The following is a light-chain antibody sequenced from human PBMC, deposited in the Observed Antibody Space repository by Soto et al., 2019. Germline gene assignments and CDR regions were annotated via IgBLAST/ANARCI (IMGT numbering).Light chain of an antibody. CDR2: AAS. Sequence: DIQMTQSPCSLSASVGDRVTITCRSSQSISSFLNWYQQKPGKAPKLLIYAASSLQSGVPSRFSGSGSGTDFTLTISSLQPEDFATYYCHQTDSIPETFGQGIKVEIK. CDR3: HQTDSIPET. V-gene: IGKV1-39*01. CDR1: QSISSF. J-gene: IGKJ1*01.